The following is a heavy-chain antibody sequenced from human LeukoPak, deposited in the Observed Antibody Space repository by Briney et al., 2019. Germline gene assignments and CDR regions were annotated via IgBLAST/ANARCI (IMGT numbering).Heavy chain of an antibody. CDR3: ANRAVAGPDY. D-gene: IGHD6-19*01. CDR1: GFTFSSYG. V-gene: IGHV3-30*02. Sequence: GGSLRLSCAASGFTFSSYGMHWVRQAPGKGLEWVAFIRYDGSNKYYADSGKGRFTISRDNSKNTLYLQMNSLRAEDTAVYYCANRAVAGPDYWGQGTLVTVSS. J-gene: IGHJ4*02. CDR2: IRYDGSNK.